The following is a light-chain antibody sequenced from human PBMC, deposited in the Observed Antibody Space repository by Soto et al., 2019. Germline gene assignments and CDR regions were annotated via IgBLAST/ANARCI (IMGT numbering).Light chain of an antibody. CDR2: GAS. V-gene: IGKV3-20*01. CDR3: QQYGSSPLT. J-gene: IGKJ4*01. Sequence: EIVLTQSPGTLSLSPGERAALSCRASQSVSNSYLAWYQQKPGQPPRLLMYGASSRATGIPDRFSGSGSGTDFTLTISRLEPEDFAVYYCQQYGSSPLTCGGGTKVEIK. CDR1: QSVSNSY.